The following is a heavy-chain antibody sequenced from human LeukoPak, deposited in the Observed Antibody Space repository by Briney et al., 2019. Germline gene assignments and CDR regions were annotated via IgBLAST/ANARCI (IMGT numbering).Heavy chain of an antibody. J-gene: IGHJ4*02. D-gene: IGHD3-22*01. V-gene: IGHV1-18*01. CDR2: ISAYNGNT. CDR3: ARDRARSYYDSSRECDY. Sequence: ASVTVSFTASGYTFTSYGISWVRQAPGQGLEWMGWISAYNGNTNYAQKLQGRVTMTTDTSTSTAYMELRSLRSDDTAVYYCARDRARSYYDSSRECDYWGQGTLVTVSS. CDR1: GYTFTSYG.